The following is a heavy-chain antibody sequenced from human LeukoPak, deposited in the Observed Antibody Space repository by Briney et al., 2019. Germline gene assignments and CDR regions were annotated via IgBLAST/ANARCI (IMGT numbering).Heavy chain of an antibody. CDR1: GFTFSSSA. CDR3: ARLRGSYASDY. D-gene: IGHD1-26*01. J-gene: IGHJ4*02. V-gene: IGHV3-23*01. Sequence: GGSLRLSCAASGFTFSSSAMSWVRQAPGKGLEWLSTISGGGGSTYYADSVKGRFTISRDNSKNTLYLQMNSLRAEDTAVYYCARLRGSYASDYWGQGTLVTVSS. CDR2: ISGGGGST.